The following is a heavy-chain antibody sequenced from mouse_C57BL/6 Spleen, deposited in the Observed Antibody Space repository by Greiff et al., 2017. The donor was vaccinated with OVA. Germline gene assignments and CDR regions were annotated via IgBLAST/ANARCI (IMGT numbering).Heavy chain of an antibody. CDR2: ISGGGGNT. CDR1: GFTFSSYT. J-gene: IGHJ2*01. Sequence: EVQGVESGGGLVKPGGSLKLSCAASGFTFSSYTMSWVRQTPEKRLEWVATISGGGGNTYYPDSVKGRFTISRDNAKNTLYLQMSSLRSEDTALYYCARYGLGFEYWGQGTTLTVSS. V-gene: IGHV5-9*01. D-gene: IGHD3-3*01. CDR3: ARYGLGFEY.